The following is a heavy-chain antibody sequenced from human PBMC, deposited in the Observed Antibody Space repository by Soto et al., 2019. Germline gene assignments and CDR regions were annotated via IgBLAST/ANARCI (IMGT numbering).Heavy chain of an antibody. V-gene: IGHV7-4-1*01. Sequence: ASVKVSCKASGGTFSSYAISWVRQAPGQGLEWMGWINTNTGNPTYAQGFTGRFVFSLATSVSTAYLQICSLKAEDTAVYYCARGDVLGGYYYYGMDVWGQGTTVTVSS. CDR2: INTNTGNP. D-gene: IGHD2-8*02. J-gene: IGHJ6*02. CDR3: ARGDVLGGYYYYGMDV. CDR1: GGTFSSYA.